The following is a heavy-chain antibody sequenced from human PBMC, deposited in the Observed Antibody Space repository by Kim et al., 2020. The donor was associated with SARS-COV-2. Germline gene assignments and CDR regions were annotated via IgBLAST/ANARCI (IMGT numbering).Heavy chain of an antibody. V-gene: IGHV3-23*01. CDR1: GFTFGIYA. CDR2: ISDSGRNT. Sequence: GGSLRLSCAASGFTFGIYAMSWARQAPGKGLEWVSTISDSGRNTHYADSVKGRFTISRDNSMNTLYLQMNSLRAEDTXVYYCDASDFWGQGTLVTVSS. CDR3: DASDF. J-gene: IGHJ4*02.